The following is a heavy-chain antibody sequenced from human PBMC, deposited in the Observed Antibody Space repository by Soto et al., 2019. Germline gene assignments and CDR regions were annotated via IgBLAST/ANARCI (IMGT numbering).Heavy chain of an antibody. V-gene: IGHV4-39*01. CDR1: GASTSSSSYY. Sequence: KPXETLSVKCTLPGASTSSSSYYGGWSRQPPGKGLEWIGSIYYSGSTYYNPSLKSRVSISVDTSKHQFSRKLSSVTAAATAVYYCPRRGGGAMVYYYYGMDVWGQGTTVTVPS. CDR3: PRRGGGAMVYYYYGMDV. D-gene: IGHD5-18*01. J-gene: IGHJ6*02. CDR2: IYYSGST.